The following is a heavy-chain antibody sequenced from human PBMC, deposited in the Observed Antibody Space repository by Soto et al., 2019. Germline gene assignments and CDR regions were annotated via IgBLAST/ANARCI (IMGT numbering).Heavy chain of an antibody. CDR1: GFAFSSYW. J-gene: IGHJ4*02. CDR3: AKDRRGSGSYYILDY. Sequence: GGSLRLSCAASGFAFSSYWMHWVRQAPGKGLEWVAVISNDGSNKYYADSVQGRFTISRDNSKNTLYLHMNSLRAEDTAVYYCAKDRRGSGSYYILDYWGQGTLVTVSS. CDR2: ISNDGSNK. V-gene: IGHV3-30*18. D-gene: IGHD3-10*01.